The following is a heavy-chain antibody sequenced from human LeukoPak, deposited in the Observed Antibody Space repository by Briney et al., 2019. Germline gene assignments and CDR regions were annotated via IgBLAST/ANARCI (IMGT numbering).Heavy chain of an antibody. D-gene: IGHD1-7*01. J-gene: IGHJ4*02. CDR2: ISGSGGST. CDR3: AKGPQTTTYYFDY. V-gene: IGHV3-23*01. Sequence: GGSLRLSCTASGFTFGDYAMSWVRQAPGKGLEWVSAISGSGGSTYYADSVKGRFTISRDNSKNTLYLQMNSLRAEDTAVYYCAKGPQTTTYYFDYWGQGTLVTVSS. CDR1: GFTFGDYA.